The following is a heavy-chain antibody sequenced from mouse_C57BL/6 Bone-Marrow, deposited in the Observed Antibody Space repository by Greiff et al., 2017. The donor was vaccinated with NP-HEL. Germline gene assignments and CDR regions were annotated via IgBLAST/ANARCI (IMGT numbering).Heavy chain of an antibody. CDR3: ARRENWGEGFAY. CDR1: GFSLTSYG. V-gene: IGHV2-2*01. Sequence: VKLQESGPGLVQPSQSLSITCTVSGFSLTSYGVHWVRQSPGKGLEWLGVIWSGGSTDYNAAFISRVSISKDNSKSQVFFKMNSLQADDTAIYYCARRENWGEGFAYWGQGTLVTVSA. CDR2: IWSGGST. J-gene: IGHJ3*01. D-gene: IGHD4-1*01.